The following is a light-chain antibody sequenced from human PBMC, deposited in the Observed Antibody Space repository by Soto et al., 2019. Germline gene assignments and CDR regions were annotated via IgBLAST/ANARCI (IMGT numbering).Light chain of an antibody. CDR1: SSDIGTYHY. CDR2: EVN. CDR3: ISYVGGRTYV. J-gene: IGLJ1*01. Sequence: QSVLTQPAAVSGSPGQSITISCTGTSSDIGTYHYVSWYQQHPGKAPKLIIYEVNNRPSGISNRFSGSKSDNTAPLTISGLQAEDEGDYYCISYVGGRTYVFGTGTKVTVL. V-gene: IGLV2-14*01.